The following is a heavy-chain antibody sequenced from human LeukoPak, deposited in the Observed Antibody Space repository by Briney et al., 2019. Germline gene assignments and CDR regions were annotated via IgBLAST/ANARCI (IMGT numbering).Heavy chain of an antibody. J-gene: IGHJ3*01. CDR1: GFTFSNYA. CDR2: ISNSGST. D-gene: IGHD6-13*01. CDR3: AKDWPSEWQQLPDYDAVDV. Sequence: GGTQRLSCAASGFTFSNYAMTWVRQAPGKGLEWVSTISNSGSTFYADSVKGRFTISRDNSKNTLFLQMNGLRADDTAVYYCAKDWPSEWQQLPDYDAVDVWGQGTMVTVSS. V-gene: IGHV3-23*01.